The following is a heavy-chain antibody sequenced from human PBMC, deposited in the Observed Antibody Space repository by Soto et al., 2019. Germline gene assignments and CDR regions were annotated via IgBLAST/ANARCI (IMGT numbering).Heavy chain of an antibody. D-gene: IGHD2-15*01. V-gene: IGHV4-31*03. CDR1: GDSISSTGFY. CDR2: IHYTGST. J-gene: IGHJ6*02. Sequence: QVQLQESGPGLVKPSQTLSLTCSVSGDSISSTGFYWSWIRQHPGKALEWIGYIHYTGSTSYNPSLKGRLAISLDASKNQFSLSLSSVTSADTAVYYCARDHRSLGNYYGMDVRGQGTTVTVSS. CDR3: ARDHRSLGNYYGMDV.